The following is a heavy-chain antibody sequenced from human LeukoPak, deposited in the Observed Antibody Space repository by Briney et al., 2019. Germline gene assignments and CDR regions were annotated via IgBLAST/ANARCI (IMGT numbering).Heavy chain of an antibody. V-gene: IGHV4-59*01. CDR3: ARVPGEYHGSGSYRAFDI. CDR2: IYYSGST. D-gene: IGHD3-10*01. Sequence: SETLSLTCTVSGASISSYYWTWIRQPPGKGLEWIAYIYYSGSTNYNPSLKSRVTISLDTSKNQFSLKLRSVTAADTAVYYCARVPGEYHGSGSYRAFDIWGQGTMVAVSS. CDR1: GASISSYY. J-gene: IGHJ3*02.